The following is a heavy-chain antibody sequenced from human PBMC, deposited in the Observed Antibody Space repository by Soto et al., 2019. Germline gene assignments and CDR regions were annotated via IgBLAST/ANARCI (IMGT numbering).Heavy chain of an antibody. Sequence: GGSLRLSCAASGFKFSSYAMSWVRQAPGKGLEWVSAISGSGGSTYYADSVKGRFTISRDNSKNTLYLQMNSLRAEDTAVYYCAKGKLGYCSGGSCYSPAEYFQHWGQGTLVTVSS. CDR1: GFKFSSYA. CDR3: AKGKLGYCSGGSCYSPAEYFQH. V-gene: IGHV3-23*01. J-gene: IGHJ1*01. D-gene: IGHD2-15*01. CDR2: ISGSGGST.